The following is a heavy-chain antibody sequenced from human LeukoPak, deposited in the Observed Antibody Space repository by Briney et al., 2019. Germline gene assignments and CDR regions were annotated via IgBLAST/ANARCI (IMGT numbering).Heavy chain of an antibody. CDR1: GGSISSSGFY. Sequence: SETLSLTCTVSGGSISSSGFYWGWMRQPPGKWLEWIGTTYYSGSTYYNPSLKSRVTISVDTSKNQFSLKLSSVTAADTAVYYCARHAALDTKRGWNNHNWFDPWGQGTLVTVSS. V-gene: IGHV4-39*01. CDR3: ARHAALDTKRGWNNHNWFDP. J-gene: IGHJ5*02. CDR2: TYYSGST. D-gene: IGHD5-18*01.